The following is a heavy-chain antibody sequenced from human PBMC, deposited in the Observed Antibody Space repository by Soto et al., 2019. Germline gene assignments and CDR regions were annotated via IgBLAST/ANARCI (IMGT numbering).Heavy chain of an antibody. V-gene: IGHV4-39*01. CDR1: GGPISSSSYY. CDR2: IYYSGST. CDR3: ASPKIAFYNWFDP. Sequence: SETLSLTCTVSGGPISSSSYYWGWIRQPPGKGLEWIGSIYYSGSTYYNPSLKSRVTISVDTSKNQLSLKLSSVTAADTAVYFCASPKIAFYNWFDPWGQGTLVTVSS. D-gene: IGHD3-3*02. J-gene: IGHJ5*02.